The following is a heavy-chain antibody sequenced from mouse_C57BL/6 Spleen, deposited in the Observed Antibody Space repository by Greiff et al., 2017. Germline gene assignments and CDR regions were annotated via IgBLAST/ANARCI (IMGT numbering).Heavy chain of an antibody. CDR3: TRIYYGNYNFDY. CDR2: IYPGSGST. CDR1: GYTFTSYW. D-gene: IGHD2-1*01. Sequence: QVQLQQPGAELVKPGASVKMSCKASGYTFTSYWITWVKQRPGQGLEWIGDIYPGSGSTNYNEKFKSKATLTVDTSSSTAYMQLSSLTSEDSAVYYCTRIYYGNYNFDYWGQGTTLTVSS. J-gene: IGHJ2*01. V-gene: IGHV1-55*01.